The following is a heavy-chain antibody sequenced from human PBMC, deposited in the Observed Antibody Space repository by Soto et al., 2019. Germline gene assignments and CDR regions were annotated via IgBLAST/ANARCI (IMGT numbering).Heavy chain of an antibody. V-gene: IGHV1-69*01. J-gene: IGHJ6*02. Sequence: QVQLVQSGAEVKKPGSSVKVSCKASVGTFSSYAISWVRQAPGQGLQWMGGIIPIFGTANYAQKYQGRVTITADESTSTAYMELSSLRSEDTAVYYCASWIRDCSSTSCYYYYGMDVWGQGTKVTVSS. D-gene: IGHD2-2*01. CDR1: VGTFSSYA. CDR2: IIPIFGTA. CDR3: ASWIRDCSSTSCYYYYGMDV.